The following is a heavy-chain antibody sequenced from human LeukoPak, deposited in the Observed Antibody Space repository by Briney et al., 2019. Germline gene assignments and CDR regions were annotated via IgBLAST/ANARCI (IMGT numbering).Heavy chain of an antibody. Sequence: GGSLRLSCAASGFTFSSYAMSWVRQAPRKNLEWVSGISSSGGSTYYADSVKGRFTISRDKSKNTLYLQMNSLRAEDTAMYYCAKEAARLGTVDYWGQGALVTVSS. CDR3: AKEAARLGTVDY. V-gene: IGHV3-23*01. J-gene: IGHJ4*02. D-gene: IGHD6-6*01. CDR2: ISSSGGST. CDR1: GFTFSSYA.